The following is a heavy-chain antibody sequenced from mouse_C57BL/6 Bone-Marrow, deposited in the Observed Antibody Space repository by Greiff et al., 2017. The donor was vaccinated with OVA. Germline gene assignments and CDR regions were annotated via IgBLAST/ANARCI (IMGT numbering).Heavy chain of an antibody. V-gene: IGHV10-1*01. CDR3: VRHTRYGYDRDFDV. D-gene: IGHD2-2*01. Sequence: EVQLVESGGGLVQPKGSLKLSCAASGFSFNTYAMNWVRQAPGKGLEWVARIRSKSNNYATYYADSVKDRFTISRDDSESMLYLQMNNLKTEDTAMYYCVRHTRYGYDRDFDVWGTGTTVTVSS. J-gene: IGHJ1*03. CDR1: GFSFNTYA. CDR2: IRSKSNNYAT.